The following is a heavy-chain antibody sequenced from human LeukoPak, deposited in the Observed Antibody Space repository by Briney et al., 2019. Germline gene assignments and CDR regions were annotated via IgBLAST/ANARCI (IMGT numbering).Heavy chain of an antibody. CDR2: IKRTVDGGET. V-gene: IGHV3-15*05. CDR1: GFSFSNAW. CDR3: TTRVVSTNDN. J-gene: IGHJ4*02. Sequence: GGSLRLSCAASGFSFSNAWMNWVRQAPGKGLEWVGRIKRTVDGGETECAAPMKGRFTTSRDDSKQTLFLQMDSLKSEDTAFYYCTTRVVSTNDNWGQGTLVTVSS. D-gene: IGHD2-8*02.